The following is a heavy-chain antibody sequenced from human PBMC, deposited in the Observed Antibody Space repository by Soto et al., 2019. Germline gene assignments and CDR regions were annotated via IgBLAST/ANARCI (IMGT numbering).Heavy chain of an antibody. V-gene: IGHV4-59*08. CDR3: ARLLRRWYSSGSYYSNPHYYYMDV. Sequence: SETLSLTCTVSGGSISSYYWSWIRQPPGKGLEWIGYIYYSGSTNYNPSLKSRVTISVDTSKNQFSLKLSSVTAADTAVYYCARLLRRWYSSGSYYSNPHYYYMDVWGNGTTVTVSS. CDR2: IYYSGST. D-gene: IGHD3-10*01. CDR1: GGSISSYY. J-gene: IGHJ6*03.